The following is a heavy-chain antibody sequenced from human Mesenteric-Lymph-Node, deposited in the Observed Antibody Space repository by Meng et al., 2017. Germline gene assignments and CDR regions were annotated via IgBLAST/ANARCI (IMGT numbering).Heavy chain of an antibody. CDR2: ITSDGSIT. J-gene: IGHJ4*02. CDR3: ARDHTGHPAVDY. CDR1: GFIFSNYW. V-gene: IGHV3-74*01. D-gene: IGHD1-1*01. Sequence: EAQLVESGGGLVQPGGSLRLSCAASGFIFSNYWMHWVRQVPGKGLVWVSDITSDGSITRYADSLKGRFTISRDNSKNTLYLQMDSLRAEDTAVYYCARDHTGHPAVDYWGQGTLVTVSS.